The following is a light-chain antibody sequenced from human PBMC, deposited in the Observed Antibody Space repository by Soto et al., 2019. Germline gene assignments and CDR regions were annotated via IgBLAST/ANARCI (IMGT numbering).Light chain of an antibody. J-gene: IGKJ2*01. CDR1: QSVSSY. CDR2: HAS. V-gene: IGKV3-11*01. Sequence: EIVLTQSPATLSLSPGERATLSCRASQSVSSYLAWYQQKPGQAPRLLIYHASNRATGIPARFSGSGSGTDFTLTISRLEPEDFAVYYCQQRSNWPPTFGQGTKLEIK. CDR3: QQRSNWPPT.